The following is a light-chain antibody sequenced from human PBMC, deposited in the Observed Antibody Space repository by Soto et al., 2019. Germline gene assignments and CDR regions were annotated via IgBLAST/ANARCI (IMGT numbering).Light chain of an antibody. Sequence: DIVMTQSPLSLPVTPGEPASISCRSSQSLLHSNGYNYLDWYLQKPGQSPQLLIYLGSNRSSGVPDRLSGSGSGTDFTLKISRVEAADVVVYYCMQALQTPGLTFGQGTRLEIK. CDR1: QSLLHSNGYNY. CDR3: MQALQTPGLT. V-gene: IGKV2-28*01. CDR2: LGS. J-gene: IGKJ5*01.